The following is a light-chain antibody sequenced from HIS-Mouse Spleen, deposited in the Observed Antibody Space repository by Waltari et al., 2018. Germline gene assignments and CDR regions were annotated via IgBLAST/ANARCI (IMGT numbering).Light chain of an antibody. Sequence: QSALTHPLSVSSSPGQSVTISCTGTRIEVGGYNRFSWYRQPPGTAPQPMIYEVSNRPSGVPDRFSGSKSGNTASLTISGLQAEDEADYYCSLYTSSSTWVFGGGTKLTVL. CDR3: SLYTSSSTWV. CDR1: RIEVGGYNR. V-gene: IGLV2-18*01. J-gene: IGLJ3*02. CDR2: EVS.